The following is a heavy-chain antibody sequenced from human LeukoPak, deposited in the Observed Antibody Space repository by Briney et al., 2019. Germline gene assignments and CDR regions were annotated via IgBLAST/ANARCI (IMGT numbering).Heavy chain of an antibody. V-gene: IGHV1-2*02. D-gene: IGHD6-6*01. CDR3: ARGPMYSSSSVDYFDY. Sequence: ASVKVSCKASGYTFTGYYMHGVRQAPGQGLEWMGWINPNSGGTNYAQKFQGRVTMTRDTSISTAYMQLSRLRSDDTAVYYCARGPMYSSSSVDYFDYWGQGTLVTGSP. J-gene: IGHJ4*02. CDR2: INPNSGGT. CDR1: GYTFTGYY.